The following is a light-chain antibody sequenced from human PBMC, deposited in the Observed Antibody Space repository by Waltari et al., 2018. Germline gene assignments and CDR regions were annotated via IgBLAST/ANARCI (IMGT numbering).Light chain of an antibody. J-gene: IGLJ3*02. V-gene: IGLV2-14*01. CDR1: SSDLGGYDY. Sequence: QSALTQPASVSGSPGPSITISCTGPSSDLGGYDYVSWYQQHPDQPPKPIIYDVTNRPSGVSNRFSGSKSGNTASLTISGLQAEDETYYYCSSYTSSATLVFGGGTKLTVL. CDR2: DVT. CDR3: SSYTSSATLV.